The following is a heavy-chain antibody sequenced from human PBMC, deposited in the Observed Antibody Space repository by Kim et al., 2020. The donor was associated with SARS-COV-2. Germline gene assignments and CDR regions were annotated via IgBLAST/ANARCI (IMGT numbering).Heavy chain of an antibody. CDR1: GFTFDDYA. CDR2: ISRNRGSI. CDR3: ARGWFDS. J-gene: IGHJ5*01. V-gene: IGHV3-9*01. Sequence: GGSLRLSCAASGFTFDDYAMHWVRQAPGKGLEWVSGISRNRGSIGYADSVKGRFTISRDNAKNSLYLQMNSLRAEDTAVYYCARGWFDSWGQGTLVTVSS.